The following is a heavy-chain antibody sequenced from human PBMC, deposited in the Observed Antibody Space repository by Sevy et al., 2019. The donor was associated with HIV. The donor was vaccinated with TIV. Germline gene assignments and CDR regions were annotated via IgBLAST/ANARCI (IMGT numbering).Heavy chain of an antibody. CDR3: ARRNDFDI. Sequence: SETLSLTCTVSGGPINSDHWNWIRQPPGKGLEWIGYAYYAGGTNYNPSLKIRVTISVDRTKNQFSLKLTSVTAADTAVYYWARRNDFDIWGQGTMVTVSS. CDR1: GGPINSDH. V-gene: IGHV4-59*08. CDR2: AYYAGGT. J-gene: IGHJ3*02.